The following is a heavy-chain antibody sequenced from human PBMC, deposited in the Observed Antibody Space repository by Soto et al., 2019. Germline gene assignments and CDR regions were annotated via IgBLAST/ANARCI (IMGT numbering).Heavy chain of an antibody. D-gene: IGHD6-13*01. Sequence: QITLKESGPTLVKPTQTLTLTCTFSGFSLSTSGVGVGWIRQPPGKALEWLALIYWDDDKRHSPSLKSRPTTTNDTSKTQVVLTMTNLHPVATATYYSAHSHVSRSWYGGYWGQGTLVTLSS. CDR1: GFSLSTSGVG. V-gene: IGHV2-5*02. CDR3: AHSHVSRSWYGGY. J-gene: IGHJ4*02. CDR2: IYWDDDK.